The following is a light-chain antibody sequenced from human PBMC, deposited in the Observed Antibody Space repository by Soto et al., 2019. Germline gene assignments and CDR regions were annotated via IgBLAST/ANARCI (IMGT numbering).Light chain of an antibody. CDR3: QQCDRSLPAGT. Sequence: ETVLTQSPGTLSLSPGERATLSCRASQSVSSNYLAWYQHIPGQAPRLLIYGASTRATGIPDRFSGSGSGTDFTLTISSLEPEDFAVYYCQQCDRSLPAGTFGQGTKVE. V-gene: IGKV3-20*01. J-gene: IGKJ1*01. CDR2: GAS. CDR1: QSVSSNY.